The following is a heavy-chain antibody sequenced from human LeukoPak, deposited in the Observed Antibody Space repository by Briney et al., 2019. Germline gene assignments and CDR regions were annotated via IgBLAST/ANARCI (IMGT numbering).Heavy chain of an antibody. J-gene: IGHJ6*03. CDR3: ARADYSSTWSHDYYYMDV. V-gene: IGHV3-20*04. Sequence: GGSLRLSCAASGFTFDDYGMSWVRHAPGKGLEWVSGINWNGGSTGYADSVKGRFTISRDNAKNSLYLQMNSLRAEDTAVYYCARADYSSTWSHDYYYMDVWGKGTTVTVSS. CDR2: INWNGGST. D-gene: IGHD6-13*01. CDR1: GFTFDDYG.